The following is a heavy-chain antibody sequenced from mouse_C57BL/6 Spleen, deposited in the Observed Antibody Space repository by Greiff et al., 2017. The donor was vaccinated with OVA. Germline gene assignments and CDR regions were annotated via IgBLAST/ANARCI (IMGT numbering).Heavy chain of an antibody. Sequence: QVQLQQPGTELVKPGASVKLSCKASGYTFTSYWMHWVKQRPGQGLEWIGNINPSNGGTNYNEKFKSKATLTVDKSSSTAYMQLSSLTSEDSAGYYCARDLQLRPHAMDYWGQGTSGTVSS. J-gene: IGHJ4*01. CDR2: INPSNGGT. CDR1: GYTFTSYW. CDR3: ARDLQLRPHAMDY. V-gene: IGHV1-53*01. D-gene: IGHD3-2*02.